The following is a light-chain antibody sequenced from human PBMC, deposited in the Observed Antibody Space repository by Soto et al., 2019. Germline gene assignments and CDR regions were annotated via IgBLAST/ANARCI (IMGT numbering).Light chain of an antibody. V-gene: IGLV2-14*01. CDR2: DVS. Sequence: QSALTQPASVPGSPGQSITISCTGTSSDVGGYNYVSWYQQHPGKAPKLMIYDVSNRPSVVSNRFSGSKSGNTASLTISGLQAEDEADYYCSSYTSSSARVFGTGTKVTVL. J-gene: IGLJ1*01. CDR1: SSDVGGYNY. CDR3: SSYTSSSARV.